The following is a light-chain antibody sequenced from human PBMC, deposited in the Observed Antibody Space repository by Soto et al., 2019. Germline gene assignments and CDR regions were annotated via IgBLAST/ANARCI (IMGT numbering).Light chain of an antibody. CDR1: HSVGTS. J-gene: IGKJ1*01. V-gene: IGKV1-39*01. CDR3: QQSYHTPQT. Sequence: DIQMTQSPSSLSASVGDRVSISCRASHSVGTSLNWYQQKPGKAPKLLIYAASSLQSEVPSRFSGSGSYTDFSLTISSLQPEDFATYYCQQSYHTPQTFGQGTKVEIK. CDR2: AAS.